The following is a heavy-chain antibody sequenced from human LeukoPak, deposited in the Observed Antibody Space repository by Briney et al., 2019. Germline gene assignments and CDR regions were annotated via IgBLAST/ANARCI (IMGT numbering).Heavy chain of an antibody. CDR2: IIPNTGGT. D-gene: IGHD2-15*01. CDR3: ARDRGLVAAAARNWFDP. J-gene: IGHJ5*02. V-gene: IGHV1-2*02. CDR1: GYTFTVYY. Sequence: AAGKLCRKCAGYTFTVYYMRWVREAPGQGLEWVGGIIPNTGGTNNSHKFQGRVTLTRDTDISTHYMELRRLRSEDADGAFCARDRGLVAAAARNWFDPWGQGTLVTVPS.